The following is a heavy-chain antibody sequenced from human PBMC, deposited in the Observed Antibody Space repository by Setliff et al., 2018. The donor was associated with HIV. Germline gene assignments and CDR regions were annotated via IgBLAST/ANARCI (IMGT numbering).Heavy chain of an antibody. J-gene: IGHJ4*02. CDR2: IYTSGST. CDR1: GGSISSYY. D-gene: IGHD3-3*01. V-gene: IGHV4-4*08. CDR3: ASLAYNFWSGRPPFDY. Sequence: NPSETLSLTCTVSGGSISSYYWSWIRQPPGKGLGWIGYIYTSGSTNYNPSLKSRVTISLDTSNQQFSLKLTSVTAADTAKYYCASLAYNFWSGRPPFDYWGQGTLVTVSS.